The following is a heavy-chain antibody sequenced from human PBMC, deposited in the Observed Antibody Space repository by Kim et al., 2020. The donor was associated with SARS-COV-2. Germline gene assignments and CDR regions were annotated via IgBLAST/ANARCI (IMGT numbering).Heavy chain of an antibody. D-gene: IGHD2-2*01. V-gene: IGHV3-53*01. CDR1: GFTVSSNY. CDR2: IYSGGST. Sequence: GGSLRLSCAASGFTVSSNYMSWVRQAPGKGLEWVSVIYSGGSTYYADSVKGRFTISRDNSKNTLYLQMNSLRAEDTAVYYCAREEYYCSSTSCSPAYDPWGQGTLVTVSS. J-gene: IGHJ5*02. CDR3: AREEYYCSSTSCSPAYDP.